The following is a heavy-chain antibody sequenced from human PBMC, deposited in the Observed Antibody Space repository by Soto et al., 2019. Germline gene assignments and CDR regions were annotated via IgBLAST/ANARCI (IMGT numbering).Heavy chain of an antibody. D-gene: IGHD3-3*01. Sequence: GGALRLSCAASGFTFSSYAMHWVRPAPGKGLEYVSAISSNGGSAYYANSVKGRFTISRDNSKNTLYLQMGSLRAEDMAVYYCASGRAWSGYSGMDVRGKGTTVTVSS. CDR1: GFTFSSYA. CDR3: ASGRAWSGYSGMDV. V-gene: IGHV3-64*01. J-gene: IGHJ6*04. CDR2: ISSNGGSA.